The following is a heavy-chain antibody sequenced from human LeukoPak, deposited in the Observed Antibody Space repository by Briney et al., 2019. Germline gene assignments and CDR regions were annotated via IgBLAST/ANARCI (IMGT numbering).Heavy chain of an antibody. J-gene: IGHJ6*02. CDR1: GFTFTSYS. V-gene: IGHV3-23*01. CDR3: ARVFGGSEDPNPTYSSGWTYYYYGMDV. CDR2: ISGGGGST. D-gene: IGHD6-19*01. Sequence: GGSLRLSCAASGFTFTSYSMNWVRQAPGKGLEWVSTISGGGGSTYYADSVKGRFTISRDNSKNTLYLQVNSLRAEDTAVYYCARVFGGSEDPNPTYSSGWTYYYYGMDVWGQGTTVTVSS.